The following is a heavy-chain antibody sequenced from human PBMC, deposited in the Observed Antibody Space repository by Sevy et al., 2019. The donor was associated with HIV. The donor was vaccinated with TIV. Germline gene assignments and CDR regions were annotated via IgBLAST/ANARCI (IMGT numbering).Heavy chain of an antibody. CDR2: IGRTGSDM. CDR1: GFTFGTYT. Sequence: GGSLRLSCAASGFTFGTYTMNRVRQAPRKGLEWLSSIGRTGSDMYYGDSLRGRFTISRDNARDSVFLQMNSLRVEDTGVYYCVGGNDREYWGRGTLVTISS. D-gene: IGHD3-22*01. J-gene: IGHJ4*02. CDR3: VGGNDREY. V-gene: IGHV3-21*01.